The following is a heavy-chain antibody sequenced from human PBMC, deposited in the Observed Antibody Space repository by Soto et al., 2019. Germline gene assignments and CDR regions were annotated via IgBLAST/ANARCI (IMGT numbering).Heavy chain of an antibody. V-gene: IGHV3-23*01. D-gene: IGHD3-9*01. CDR2: ISRSGNST. J-gene: IGHJ4*02. CDR1: GLSFSSYA. Sequence: EVQVLESGGGLAQPGRSLRLSCAVSGLSFSSYAMTWVRQSPGKGLEWVSSISRSGNSTYSADSVRGRFTISRDNSKNALYLQMNSLRAEDTAVYYCAKDAKILDWLPTSYSVDFLGQGTLVTVSS. CDR3: AKDAKILDWLPTSYSVDF.